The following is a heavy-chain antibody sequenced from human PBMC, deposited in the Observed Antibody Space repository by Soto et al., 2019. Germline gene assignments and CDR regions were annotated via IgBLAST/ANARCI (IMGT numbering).Heavy chain of an antibody. CDR1: GFTFSSYS. J-gene: IGHJ5*02. CDR2: ISSSSSNM. CDR3: ARDRGSSGWYAGGWFDP. D-gene: IGHD6-19*01. V-gene: IGHV3-21*01. Sequence: EVQLVESGGGLVQPGRSLRLSCAASGFTFSSYSMNWVRQAPGKGLEWVSSISSSSSNMYYADSVKGRFTISRDNAKNSLYLQMNSLRAEDTAVYYCARDRGSSGWYAGGWFDPWGQGTLVTVSS.